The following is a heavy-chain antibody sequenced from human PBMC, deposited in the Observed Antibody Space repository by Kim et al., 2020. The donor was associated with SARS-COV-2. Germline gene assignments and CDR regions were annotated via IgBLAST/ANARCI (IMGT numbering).Heavy chain of an antibody. CDR3: ARESMGANEAGY. CDR2: IYSGGST. Sequence: GGSLRLSCAASGFTVSSNYMSWVRQAPGKGLEWVSVIYSGGSTYYADSVKGRFTISRDNSKNTLYLQMNSLRAEDTAVYYCARESMGANEAGYWGQGTLVTVSS. CDR1: GFTVSSNY. V-gene: IGHV3-53*01. D-gene: IGHD1-26*01. J-gene: IGHJ4*02.